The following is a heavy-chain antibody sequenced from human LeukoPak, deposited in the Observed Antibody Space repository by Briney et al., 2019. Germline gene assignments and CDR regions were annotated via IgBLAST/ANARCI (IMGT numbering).Heavy chain of an antibody. CDR2: INHSGST. V-gene: IGHV4-34*01. D-gene: IGHD6-13*01. CDR3: AGGRGAAAGLFLQY. J-gene: IGHJ4*02. Sequence: PSETLSLTCAVYGGSFSGYYWSWIRQPPGKGLEWIGEINHSGSTNDNPSLKSRVTISVDTSNNQFSLKLSSVTAAETAVYYYAGGRGAAAGLFLQYWGQGTLVTVSS. CDR1: GGSFSGYY.